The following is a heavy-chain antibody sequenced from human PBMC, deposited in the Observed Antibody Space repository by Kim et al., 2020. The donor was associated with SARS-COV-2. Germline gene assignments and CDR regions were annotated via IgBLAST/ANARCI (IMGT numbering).Heavy chain of an antibody. CDR3: AKDFGEGRVFFDS. J-gene: IGHJ4*02. D-gene: IGHD3-10*01. V-gene: IGHV3-23*01. Sequence: YSADTVKGRFAIARDNSKNTLQLEMNSLRVEDPALYYCAKDFGEGRVFFDSWGQGALVTVSS.